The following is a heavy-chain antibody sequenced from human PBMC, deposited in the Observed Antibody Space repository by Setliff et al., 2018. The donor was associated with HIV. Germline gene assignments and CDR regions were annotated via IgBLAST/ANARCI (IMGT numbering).Heavy chain of an antibody. Sequence: SETLSLTCAVYGGSFSGYFWSWVRQSPGKGLEWIGEINHNRKANYNPSLKSRVTISVDTSKNQFSLKLSSVTAADTAIYYCARTYSSNWYIDYWGQGTLVTVSS. CDR3: ARTYSSNWYIDY. D-gene: IGHD6-13*01. CDR1: GGSFSGYF. V-gene: IGHV4-34*01. J-gene: IGHJ4*02. CDR2: INHNRKA.